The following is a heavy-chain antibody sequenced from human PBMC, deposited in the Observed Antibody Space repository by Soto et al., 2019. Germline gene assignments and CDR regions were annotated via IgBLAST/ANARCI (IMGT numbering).Heavy chain of an antibody. J-gene: IGHJ4*02. D-gene: IGHD3-22*01. Sequence: PGGSLRLSCAASGFTVSSNYMSWVRQAPGKGLEWVSALSGSGVSTYYADSVMGRFTISRDNSKNTVYLQMNSLRAEDTAVYYCAKIESRFFYDSTGYYPFDYWGQGTLVTVSS. V-gene: IGHV3-23*01. CDR2: LSGSGVST. CDR3: AKIESRFFYDSTGYYPFDY. CDR1: GFTVSSNY.